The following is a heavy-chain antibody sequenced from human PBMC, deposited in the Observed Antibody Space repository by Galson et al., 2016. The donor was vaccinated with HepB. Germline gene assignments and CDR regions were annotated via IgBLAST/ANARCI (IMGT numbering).Heavy chain of an antibody. CDR2: ISRSSSYI. CDR1: GFTFSDYY. CDR3: AREGRGAYSNTIDS. J-gene: IGHJ4*02. D-gene: IGHD3-16*01. Sequence: YLRLSCAASGFTFSDYYMSWIRQAPGKGLEWISYISRSSSYIIYADSVKGRFTISRDDAKNSLYLQMNSLRAEDTAVYYCAREGRGAYSNTIDSWGQGTLVTVSS. V-gene: IGHV3-11*06.